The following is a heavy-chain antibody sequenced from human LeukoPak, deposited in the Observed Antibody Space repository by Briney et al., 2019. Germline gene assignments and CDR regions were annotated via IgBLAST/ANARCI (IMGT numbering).Heavy chain of an antibody. V-gene: IGHV3-23*01. CDR1: GFTFSSYG. D-gene: IGHD3-10*01. J-gene: IGHJ4*02. CDR3: AKGHYYGSGSLDC. Sequence: GGSLRLSCAASGFTFSSYGMSWVRQAPGKGLEWVSAIGGRDGSTYYADSVKGRFTISRDNSKNTLYVQMNSLRAEDTAVYYCAKGHYYGSGSLDCWGQGTLVTVSS. CDR2: IGGRDGST.